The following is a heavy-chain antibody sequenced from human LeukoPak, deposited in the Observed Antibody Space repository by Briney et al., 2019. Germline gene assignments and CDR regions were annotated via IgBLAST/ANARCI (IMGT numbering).Heavy chain of an antibody. V-gene: IGHV3-23*01. CDR1: GFTFSSYA. J-gene: IGHJ4*02. Sequence: GGSLRLSCAASGFTFSSYAMSWVRQAPGKGLEWVSAISGSGGSTYYADSVKGRFTISRDNSKNTLYLQMNSLRAEDMAVYYCAKLANDFWSGTNGDYLDYWGQGTLVTVSS. CDR2: ISGSGGST. CDR3: AKLANDFWSGTNGDYLDY. D-gene: IGHD3-3*01.